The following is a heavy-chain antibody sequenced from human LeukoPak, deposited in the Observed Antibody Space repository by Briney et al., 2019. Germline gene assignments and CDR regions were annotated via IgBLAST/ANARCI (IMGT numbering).Heavy chain of an antibody. D-gene: IGHD2-8*02. J-gene: IGHJ4*02. Sequence: GGSLRLSRVASGFTLSSNGMHWVRQAPGQGLVCVAILWSDASNRYYADSVKGRFSISRDLSKNTLYLQMTSLRVEDTAVYYCAREDWGSTGHSLGYWGQGTLVTVSS. CDR1: GFTLSSNG. CDR2: LWSDASNR. V-gene: IGHV3-33*01. CDR3: AREDWGSTGHSLGY.